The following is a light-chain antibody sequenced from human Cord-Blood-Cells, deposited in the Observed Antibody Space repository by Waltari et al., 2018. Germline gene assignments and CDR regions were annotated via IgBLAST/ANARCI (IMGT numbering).Light chain of an antibody. CDR1: QSVSSN. CDR2: GAS. Sequence: EIVMTQSPATLSVSPGERATPSCRASQSVSSNLAWYQQKPGQAPRLLIYGASTRATGIPARFRGSGSVTEFTLTISSLQSEDFAVYYCQQYNNWPRTFGQGTKVEIK. J-gene: IGKJ1*01. V-gene: IGKV3-15*01. CDR3: QQYNNWPRT.